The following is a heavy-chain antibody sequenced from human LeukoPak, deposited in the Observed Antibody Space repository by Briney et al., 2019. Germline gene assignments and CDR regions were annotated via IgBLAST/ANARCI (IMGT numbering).Heavy chain of an antibody. J-gene: IGHJ4*02. V-gene: IGHV6-1*01. CDR1: GDSVSSNNGA. CDR2: TYYRSKWYN. D-gene: IGHD3-9*01. Sequence: TSQTLSLTCAISGDSVSSNNGAWNWIRQSPSRGLEWLGRTYYRSKWYNDYAGSLVSRITISPDTSKNQFSLQVYSVTPEDTAVYYCARDVGTTGWHTYDFWGQGTLVTVSS. CDR3: ARDVGTTGWHTYDF.